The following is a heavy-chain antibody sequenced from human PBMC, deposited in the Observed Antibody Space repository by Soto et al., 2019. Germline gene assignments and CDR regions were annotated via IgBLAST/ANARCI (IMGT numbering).Heavy chain of an antibody. CDR3: AKQRSDSGPGADTFYFAA. D-gene: IGHD3-10*01. CDR2: LSVSGGTT. J-gene: IGHJ5*02. V-gene: IGHV3-23*01. Sequence: LRLSCTVSGVTFRNYAMNWGRQAPGKGVEWVSSLSVSGGTTYYGDSVKGRFIISRDNSKNPLCLLVKSLGAEDKALCYCAKQRSDSGPGADTFYFAAWAQGAIVTVSS. CDR1: GVTFRNYA.